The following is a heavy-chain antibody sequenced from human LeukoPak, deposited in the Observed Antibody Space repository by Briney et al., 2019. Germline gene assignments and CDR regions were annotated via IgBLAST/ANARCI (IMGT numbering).Heavy chain of an antibody. Sequence: GGSLRLSCAASGFTFSSYGMHWVRQAPGKGPEWVAFIRYDGSNKYYADSVKGRFTISRDNSKNTLYLQMNSLRAEDTAVYYCAKAFTYYDFWSGYDYWGQGTLVTVSS. CDR1: GFTFSSYG. CDR2: IRYDGSNK. J-gene: IGHJ4*02. V-gene: IGHV3-30*02. D-gene: IGHD3-3*01. CDR3: AKAFTYYDFWSGYDY.